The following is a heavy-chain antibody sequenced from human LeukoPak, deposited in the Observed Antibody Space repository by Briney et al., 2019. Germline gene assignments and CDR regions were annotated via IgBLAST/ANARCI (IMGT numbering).Heavy chain of an antibody. CDR1: GYTFTSYD. J-gene: IGHJ4*02. V-gene: IGHV1-8*03. CDR2: MNPNSGNT. D-gene: IGHD3-22*01. Sequence: ASVKVSCKASGYTFTSYDINWVRQAAGQGLEWMGWMNPNSGNTGYAQKFQGRVTITRNTSINTVYMELSSLRSEDTAVYYCARDRPGFYDSSGYPNWGQGTLVTVSS. CDR3: ARDRPGFYDSSGYPN.